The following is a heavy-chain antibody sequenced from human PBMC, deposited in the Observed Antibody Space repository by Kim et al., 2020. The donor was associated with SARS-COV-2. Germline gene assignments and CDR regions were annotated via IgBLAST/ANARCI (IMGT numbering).Heavy chain of an antibody. CDR2: ISSSGSTI. Sequence: GGSLRLSCAASGFTFSDYYMSWIRQAPGKGLEWVSYISSSGSTIYYADSVKGRFTISRDNAKNSLYLQMNSLRAEDTAVYYCARARGDIVLVVYAIAFFDYWGQGTLVTVSS. D-gene: IGHD2-8*02. V-gene: IGHV3-11*01. CDR3: ARARGDIVLVVYAIAFFDY. CDR1: GFTFSDYY. J-gene: IGHJ4*02.